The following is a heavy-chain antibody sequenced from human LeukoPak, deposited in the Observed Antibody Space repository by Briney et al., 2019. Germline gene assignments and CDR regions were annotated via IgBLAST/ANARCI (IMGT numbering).Heavy chain of an antibody. J-gene: IGHJ6*02. CDR3: ARDLTISGYGMDV. V-gene: IGHV1-69*04. CDR2: IIPILGIA. CDR1: GGTFSSYA. D-gene: IGHD3-3*01. Sequence: ASVKVFCKASGGTFSSYAISWVRQAPGQGLEWMGRIIPILGIANYAQKFQGRVTITADKSTSTAYMELSSLRSEDTAVYYCARDLTISGYGMDVWGQGTTVTVSS.